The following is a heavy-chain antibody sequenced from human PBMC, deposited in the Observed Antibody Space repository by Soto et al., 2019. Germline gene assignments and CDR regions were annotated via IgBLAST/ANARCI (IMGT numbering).Heavy chain of an antibody. CDR3: ARPIQYYFDTSAQSAWFDP. Sequence: QVQLVQSGAEVKKPGSSVKVSCKTSGGTFGSYAISWVRQAPGQGLEWMGGIIPIFSTPNYAQKFQGRVTTTSNASTSTAYMQLSSLRSEDTAVYYCARPIQYYFDTSAQSAWFDPWGQGTLVTVSS. J-gene: IGHJ5*02. V-gene: IGHV1-69*05. CDR1: GGTFGSYA. D-gene: IGHD3-22*01. CDR2: IIPIFSTP.